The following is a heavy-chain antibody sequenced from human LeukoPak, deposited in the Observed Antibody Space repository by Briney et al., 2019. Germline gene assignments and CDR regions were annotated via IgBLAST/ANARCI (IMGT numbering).Heavy chain of an antibody. J-gene: IGHJ4*02. V-gene: IGHV3-20*01. CDR1: GFTFADYG. Sequence: GGSLRLSCAASGFTFADYGMSWVRQAPGKGLEWVSAINWNGGSTGYADSVKGRFTISRDNAKNSLYLQMNSLRAEDTALYHCARAYYYDSSGYFPDWGQGTLVIVSS. D-gene: IGHD3-22*01. CDR3: ARAYYYDSSGYFPD. CDR2: INWNGGST.